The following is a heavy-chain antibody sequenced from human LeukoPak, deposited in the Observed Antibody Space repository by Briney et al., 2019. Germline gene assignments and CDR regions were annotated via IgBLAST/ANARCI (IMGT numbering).Heavy chain of an antibody. V-gene: IGHV3-21*01. J-gene: IGHJ4*02. Sequence: GGSLRLSCAASGFTFSSYSMNWVRQAPGKGLEWVSSISSSSSYIYYADSVKGRFTISRDNAKNSLYLQMNSLRAEDTAVYYCARDSITPFNHYYFDYWGQGTLVTVSS. D-gene: IGHD1-20*01. CDR2: ISSSSSYI. CDR3: ARDSITPFNHYYFDY. CDR1: GFTFSSYS.